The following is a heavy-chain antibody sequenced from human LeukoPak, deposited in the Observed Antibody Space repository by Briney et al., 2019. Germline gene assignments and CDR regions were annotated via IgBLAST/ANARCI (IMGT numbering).Heavy chain of an antibody. V-gene: IGHV4-59*08. CDR3: ARLVQKASGLYDYYYFMDV. CDR1: GGSVRGYY. J-gene: IGHJ6*04. CDR2: IYYSGST. D-gene: IGHD5/OR15-5a*01. Sequence: SETLSLTCTVSGGSVRGYYWTWIRQAPGKGLEFVDYIYYSGSTNYNPSLKSRVSTSLDTSTNQFSLSLTSVTATDTATYYCARLVQKASGLYDYYYFMDVWGSGTPVTVSS.